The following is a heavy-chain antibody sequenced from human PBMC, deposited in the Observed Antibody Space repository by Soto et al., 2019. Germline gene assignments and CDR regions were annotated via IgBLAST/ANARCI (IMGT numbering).Heavy chain of an antibody. D-gene: IGHD1-7*01. V-gene: IGHV1-2*02. J-gene: IGHJ4*02. CDR1: GYTFTHYF. Sequence: QVRLMQSGPEVRRPGASVTVSCKASGYTFTHYFIHWVRRAPGQGPERMGYINPMSGDTHYSQTYRGTVTMTRDTSTDTANMGLSSRKSDDTALYFCAGVPGHKNSRGDFWGQGNPITVSS. CDR3: AGVPGHKNSRGDF. CDR2: INPMSGDT.